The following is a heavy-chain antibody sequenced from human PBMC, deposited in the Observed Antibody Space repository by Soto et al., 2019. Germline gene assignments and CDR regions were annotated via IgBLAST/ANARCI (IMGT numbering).Heavy chain of an antibody. CDR1: GYTFTSYG. CDR2: ISAYNGNT. V-gene: IGHV1-18*04. Sequence: ASVKVSCKASGYTFTSYGISWVRQAPGQGLEWMGWISAYNGNTNYAQTLQGRVTMTTDTSTSTAYMELRSLRSDDTAVYYCARWRRQIIVGATTYDYFDYWGQGTLVTVSS. D-gene: IGHD1-26*01. J-gene: IGHJ4*02. CDR3: ARWRRQIIVGATTYDYFDY.